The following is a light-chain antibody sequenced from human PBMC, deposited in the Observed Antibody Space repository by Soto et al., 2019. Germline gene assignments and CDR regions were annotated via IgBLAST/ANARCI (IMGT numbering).Light chain of an antibody. CDR2: EVS. CDR1: SSDVGGYNF. J-gene: IGLJ1*01. Sequence: QSALTQPPSASGSPGQSVTISCTGTSSDVGGYNFVSWYQQHPGKAPKLMIFEVSKRPSGVPDRFSGSKSGDTASLTVSGLQAEDEADYYCCSYAGNNIHVFGTGTKVTVL. V-gene: IGLV2-8*01. CDR3: CSYAGNNIHV.